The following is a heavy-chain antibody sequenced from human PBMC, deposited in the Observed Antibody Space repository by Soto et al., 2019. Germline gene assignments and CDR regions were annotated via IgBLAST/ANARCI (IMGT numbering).Heavy chain of an antibody. J-gene: IGHJ5*02. CDR1: GGTVASSHW. V-gene: IGHV4-4*02. CDR2: VYHTGDT. CDR3: AREIVTAGGNNYFDP. D-gene: IGHD2-21*02. Sequence: QVQLQESGPRLVKPSGSLSLTCGVSGGTVASSHWWSWVRQSPGGGLEWIGNVYHTGDTNLNPSLQSRVTISGEKSNNQFSLRLNSLTAADTAVYFCAREIVTAGGNNYFDPWGPGTLVTVSS.